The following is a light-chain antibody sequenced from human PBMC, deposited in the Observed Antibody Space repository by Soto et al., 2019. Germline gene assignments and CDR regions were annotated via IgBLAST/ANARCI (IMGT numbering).Light chain of an antibody. Sequence: NFMLTQPHSVSESPGKTVTMSCTRSSGSTANNYVQWYQQRPGSSPTTVIYEDNQRPSGVPDRFSGSIDSSSHSASLTISGLKTEDEADYYCQSYDNNNHWVFGGGTKLTVL. CDR2: EDN. CDR1: SGSTANNY. J-gene: IGLJ3*02. V-gene: IGLV6-57*01. CDR3: QSYDNNNHWV.